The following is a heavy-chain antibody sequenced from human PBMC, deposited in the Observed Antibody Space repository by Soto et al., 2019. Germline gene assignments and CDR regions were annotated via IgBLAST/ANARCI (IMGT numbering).Heavy chain of an antibody. CDR3: AKDRVVVTGHFDY. V-gene: IGHV3-23*01. Sequence: EVQLLESGGGLVQPGGSLRLSCAASGFTFSSYAMSWVRQAPGKGLEWVSAISGSGGSTYYTDSVKGRFTISRDNSKNTLYLQMNSLRAEDTAVYYCAKDRVVVTGHFDYWGQGTLVTVSS. D-gene: IGHD2-15*01. CDR2: ISGSGGST. J-gene: IGHJ4*02. CDR1: GFTFSSYA.